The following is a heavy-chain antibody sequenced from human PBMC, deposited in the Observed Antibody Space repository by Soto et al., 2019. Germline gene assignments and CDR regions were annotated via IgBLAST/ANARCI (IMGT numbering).Heavy chain of an antibody. J-gene: IGHJ6*02. CDR2: IYYSGST. Sequence: QVQLQESGPGLVKPSQTLSLTCTVSGGSISSGGYYWSWIRQHPGKGLEWIGYIYYSGSTYYNPSLKRRVTISVDTSKNPFSLKLSSVTAADTAVYSCAASCVGCGGFNYYGMDVWGQGTTVTVSS. CDR3: AASCVGCGGFNYYGMDV. D-gene: IGHD2-21*01. V-gene: IGHV4-31*03. CDR1: GGSISSGGYY.